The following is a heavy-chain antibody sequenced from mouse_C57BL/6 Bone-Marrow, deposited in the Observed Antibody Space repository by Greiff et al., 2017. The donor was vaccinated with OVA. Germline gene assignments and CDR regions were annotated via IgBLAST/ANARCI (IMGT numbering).Heavy chain of an antibody. Sequence: QDHVKQPGAELVRPGTSVKLSCKASGYTFTNYWMHWVKQRPGQGLEWIGVIAPSDSYINYNQKFKGRATLTVDTSSSTAYMHLSSLTSEDSAVYYCAHYGSRLYLHYWGQGTSLTVSS. CDR3: AHYGSRLYLHY. J-gene: IGHJ2*02. CDR1: GYTFTNYW. V-gene: IGHV1-59*01. D-gene: IGHD1-1*01. CDR2: IAPSDSYI.